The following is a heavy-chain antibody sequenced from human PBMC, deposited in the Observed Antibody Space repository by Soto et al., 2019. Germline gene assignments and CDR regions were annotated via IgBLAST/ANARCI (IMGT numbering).Heavy chain of an antibody. CDR3: ATDHGGHSGYLDL. Sequence: QVQLVQSGAAVKKPGSSVKVSCKASGGTFSSYTISWVRQAPGQGLEWMGGIIPINGIPNYEQKFQGRVTITADKPTSIVYVELSSLRSEDTAVYYCATDHGGHSGYLDLWGRGTLVTVSS. J-gene: IGHJ2*01. D-gene: IGHD2-21*02. V-gene: IGHV1-69*02. CDR2: IIPINGIP. CDR1: GGTFSSYT.